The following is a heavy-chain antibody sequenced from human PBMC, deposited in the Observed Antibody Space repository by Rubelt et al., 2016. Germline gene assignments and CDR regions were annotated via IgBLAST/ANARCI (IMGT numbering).Heavy chain of an antibody. CDR3: AKDFSTSVAADWFDP. D-gene: IGHD6-19*01. CDR2: ISYDGSYK. J-gene: IGHJ5*02. Sequence: VQLVESGGGLIQPGGSLRLSCSASGFTFSSYSMNWVRQAPGKGLEWVAVISYDGSYKYYTDSVKGRFTISRDNSKNTLSLQMNSLRAEDTAVYYCAKDFSTSVAADWFDPWGQGSLVTVSS. CDR1: GFTFSSYS. V-gene: IGHV3-30*18.